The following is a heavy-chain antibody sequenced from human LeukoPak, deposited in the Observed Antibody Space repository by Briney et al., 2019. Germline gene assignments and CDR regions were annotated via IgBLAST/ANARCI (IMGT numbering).Heavy chain of an antibody. CDR3: AKAPGGGSFTHFDY. V-gene: IGHV3-23*01. D-gene: IGHD2-15*01. Sequence: GGSLRLSCAASGFTSSSYAMSWVRQAPGKGLEWVSAISGSGGSTYYADSVKGRFTISRDNSKNTLYLQMNSLRAEDTAVYYCAKAPGGGSFTHFDYWGQGTLVTVSS. J-gene: IGHJ4*02. CDR2: ISGSGGST. CDR1: GFTSSSYA.